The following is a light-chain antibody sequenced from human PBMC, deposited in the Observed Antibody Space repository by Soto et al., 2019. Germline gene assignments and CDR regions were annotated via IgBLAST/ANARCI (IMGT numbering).Light chain of an antibody. J-gene: IGLJ2*01. CDR1: SSNIENNY. CDR3: GTWDSSLSAVV. V-gene: IGLV1-51*01. Sequence: QSVLTQPPSVSAAPGQKVTISCSGSSSNIENNYVSWYQQLPGTAPKLLIFDNDKRAPGIPDRVSGSKSGTSATLGITGLQTGDEADYYCGTWDSSLSAVVFGGGTKLTVL. CDR2: DND.